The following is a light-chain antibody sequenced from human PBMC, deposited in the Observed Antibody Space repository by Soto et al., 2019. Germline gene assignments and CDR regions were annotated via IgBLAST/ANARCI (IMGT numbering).Light chain of an antibody. Sequence: SYELTQPPSVSVAPGQTARITCGGNNIGSKSVHWYQQKPCQAPVLVVYDDSDRPSGIPERFSDSNSGNTATLTISRVEAGDEADYYCQVWDSTTDHPVFGTGTKLTVL. J-gene: IGLJ1*01. CDR2: DDS. V-gene: IGLV3-21*02. CDR1: NIGSKS. CDR3: QVWDSTTDHPV.